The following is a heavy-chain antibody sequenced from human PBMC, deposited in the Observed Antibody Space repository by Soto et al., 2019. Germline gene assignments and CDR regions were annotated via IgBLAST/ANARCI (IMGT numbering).Heavy chain of an antibody. CDR1: GFTFSSYS. J-gene: IGHJ6*02. Sequence: GGSLRLSCAASGFTFSSYSMNWVRQAPGKGLEWVSYISSSSSTIYYADSVKGRFTISRDNAKNSLYLQMNSLRDEDTAVYYCARVMYIRGESAVGYYYGMDVWGQGTTVTVSS. D-gene: IGHD1-20*01. V-gene: IGHV3-48*02. CDR2: ISSSSSTI. CDR3: ARVMYIRGESAVGYYYGMDV.